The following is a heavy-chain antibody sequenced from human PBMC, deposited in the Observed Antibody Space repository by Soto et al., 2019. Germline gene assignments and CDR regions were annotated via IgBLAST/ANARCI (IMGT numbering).Heavy chain of an antibody. CDR1: GFTFSNYG. Sequence: QVQLAESGGGVVQPGRSLRLSCAASGFTFSNYGMHWVRQAPGKGLEWVAVISYDGSNKYYEDSVKGRVTISRDNSKTTLSLQMNSLRPEDTAVYYCARASRSSSNEPTFEYWGQGTLVTVSP. CDR3: ARASRSSSNEPTFEY. J-gene: IGHJ4*02. CDR2: ISYDGSNK. D-gene: IGHD6-13*01. V-gene: IGHV3-30*03.